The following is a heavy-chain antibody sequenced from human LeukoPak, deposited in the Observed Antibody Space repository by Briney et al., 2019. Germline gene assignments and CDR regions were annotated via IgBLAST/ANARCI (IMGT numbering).Heavy chain of an antibody. V-gene: IGHV3-7*01. Sequence: PGGSLRLSCVVSGFNFSNYWMNWVRQAPGKGVERVANIKHDGSEKYYVDSVKGRFSISRDNAKKSLYLQMNSLRAEDTAVYYCARALSHCLDYWGQGTLVTVSS. J-gene: IGHJ4*02. CDR2: IKHDGSEK. CDR1: GFNFSNYW. CDR3: ARALSHCLDY. D-gene: IGHD3-16*01.